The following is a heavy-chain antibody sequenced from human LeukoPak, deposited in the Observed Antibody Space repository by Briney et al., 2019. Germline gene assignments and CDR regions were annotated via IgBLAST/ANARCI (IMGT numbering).Heavy chain of an antibody. V-gene: IGHV3-33*01. CDR1: GFTFSAYG. J-gene: IGHJ4*02. CDR3: ALGYSNWYYFDY. CDR2: IWYDGSDK. Sequence: GGSLRLSCTASGFTFSAYGMHWVRQAPGKGLEWVAVIWYDGSDKHYADSVKGRFTISRDNSKNTLYLQMNSLRAEDTAVYYCALGYSNWYYFDYWGQGTLVTVSS. D-gene: IGHD5-18*01.